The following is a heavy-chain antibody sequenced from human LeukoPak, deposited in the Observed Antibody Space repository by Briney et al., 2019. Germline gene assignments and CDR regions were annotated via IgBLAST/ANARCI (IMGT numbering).Heavy chain of an antibody. J-gene: IGHJ4*02. CDR1: GGSISSSSYY. CDR2: IYYSGST. CDR3: VVTLVATVFDY. D-gene: IGHD4/OR15-4a*01. Sequence: SETLSLTCTVSGGSISSSSYYWGWIRQPPGKGLEWIGSIYYSGSTYYNPSLKSRVTISVDTSKNQFSLKLSSVTAADTAVYYCVVTLVATVFDYWGQGTLVTVSS. V-gene: IGHV4-39*01.